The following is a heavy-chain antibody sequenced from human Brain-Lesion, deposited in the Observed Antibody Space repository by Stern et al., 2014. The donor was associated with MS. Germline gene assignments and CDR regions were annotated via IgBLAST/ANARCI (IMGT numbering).Heavy chain of an antibody. Sequence: VQLEESGPGLVKPSQTLSLTCTVSGGSISSGGHYWGWIRQHPGKGLEWIGYIYYSGATFYNPSLKSRVTISLDTSKNQFSLKLSSVTAADTAVYYCASRWSGTYYGQNWFDPWGQGTLVTVSS. CDR1: GGSISSGGHY. V-gene: IGHV4-31*03. J-gene: IGHJ5*02. CDR2: IYYSGAT. CDR3: ASRWSGTYYGQNWFDP. D-gene: IGHD1-26*01.